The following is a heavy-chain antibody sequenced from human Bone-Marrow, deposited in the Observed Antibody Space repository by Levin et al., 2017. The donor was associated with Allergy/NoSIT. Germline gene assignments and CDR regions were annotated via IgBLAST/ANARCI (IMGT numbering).Heavy chain of an antibody. CDR3: AGYRGDAFDI. Sequence: GGSLRLSCVGSGFIFSSYWMHWVRQVPGKGLVWVSNIDRDGRNTKYVDSVQGRFTISRDNAKNTLYLQMNGLRADDTAVYYCAGYRGDAFDIWGRGTRVTVSS. V-gene: IGHV3-74*03. CDR2: IDRDGRNT. CDR1: GFIFSSYW. D-gene: IGHD1-26*01. J-gene: IGHJ3*02.